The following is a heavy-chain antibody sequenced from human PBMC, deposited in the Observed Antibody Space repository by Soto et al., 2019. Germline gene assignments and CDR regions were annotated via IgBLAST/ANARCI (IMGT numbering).Heavy chain of an antibody. CDR3: SRETTYYYDSSGYYYFDY. D-gene: IGHD3-22*01. J-gene: IGHJ4*02. CDR2: TYYWSKWYN. CDR1: GDSVSSNSAA. Sequence: SQTLSLTCAISGDSVSSNSAAWNWIRQSPSRGLEWLGRTYYWSKWYNDYSVSVKSRITINPDTSKKQFSLQLNSVTPEDTAVYYCSRETTYYYDSSGYYYFDYWGQGTPVTVSS. V-gene: IGHV6-1*01.